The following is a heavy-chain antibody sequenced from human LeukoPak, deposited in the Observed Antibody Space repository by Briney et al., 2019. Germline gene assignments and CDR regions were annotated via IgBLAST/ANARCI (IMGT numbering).Heavy chain of an antibody. CDR2: MSPNSGDT. V-gene: IGHV1-8*01. CDR1: GYTFTSYD. D-gene: IGHD6-13*01. CDR3: AALIAAAGPGYGMDV. Sequence: ASVKVSCKASGYTFTSYDFNWVRQATGQRPEWMGWMSPNSGDTGYAQKSQGRVTMTRDTSISTAYMELSRLRSDDTAVYYCAALIAAAGPGYGMDVWGQGTTVTVSS. J-gene: IGHJ6*02.